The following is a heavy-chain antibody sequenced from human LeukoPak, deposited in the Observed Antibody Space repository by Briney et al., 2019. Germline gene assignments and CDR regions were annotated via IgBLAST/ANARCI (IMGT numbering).Heavy chain of an antibody. D-gene: IGHD3-16*01. Sequence: ASVKVSCKASGYTFTSYYMHWVRQAPGQGLEWMGIINPSGGSTSYAQKFQGRVTMTRDTSTSTVYMELSSLRSEDTAVYYCARDRGSITPYWYFDLWGRGTLVTVPS. J-gene: IGHJ2*01. CDR3: ARDRGSITPYWYFDL. CDR2: INPSGGST. CDR1: GYTFTSYY. V-gene: IGHV1-46*01.